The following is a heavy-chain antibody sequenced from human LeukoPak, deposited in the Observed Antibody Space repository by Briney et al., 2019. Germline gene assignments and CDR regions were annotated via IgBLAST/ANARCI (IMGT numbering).Heavy chain of an antibody. CDR2: VGDSGST. D-gene: IGHD3-10*01. Sequence: GGSLRLSCAASGFTFSTYGMSWVRQAPGRGLEWVSIVGDSGSTHYADSVKGRFTISRDNSKNTLYLQMNSLRAEDSAIYYCAKRVSYSSGSHFDYWGQGTPVTVSS. V-gene: IGHV3-23*01. CDR3: AKRVSYSSGSHFDY. CDR1: GFTFSTYG. J-gene: IGHJ4*02.